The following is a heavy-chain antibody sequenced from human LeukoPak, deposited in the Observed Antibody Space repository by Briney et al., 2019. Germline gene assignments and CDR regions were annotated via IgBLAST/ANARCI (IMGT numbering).Heavy chain of an antibody. Sequence: GGSLRLSCAASGFTFSSYEMNWVRQAPGKGLEWVSYISSSGSTIYYADSVKGRFTISRDNAKNSLYLQMNSLRAEDTAVYYCASSTIVPYDYGDYVGGVDYWGQGTLVTVSS. D-gene: IGHD4-17*01. CDR3: ASSTIVPYDYGDYVGGVDY. CDR2: ISSSGSTI. CDR1: GFTFSSYE. V-gene: IGHV3-48*03. J-gene: IGHJ4*02.